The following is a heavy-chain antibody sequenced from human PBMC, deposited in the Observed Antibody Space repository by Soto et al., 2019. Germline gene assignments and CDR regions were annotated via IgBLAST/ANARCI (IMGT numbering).Heavy chain of an antibody. CDR3: AKWGLSTTYYFDY. Sequence: EVQLLESGGGLVQPGGSLRLTCAASGFTFSNYAMTWVRQAPGKGLEWVSAISSSGGGTYYADFVKGRFTISRDNSKNTLSLQVNSLRAEDTAIYYCAKWGLSTTYYFDYWGQGTLVTVSS. D-gene: IGHD1-1*01. V-gene: IGHV3-23*01. CDR2: ISSSGGGT. CDR1: GFTFSNYA. J-gene: IGHJ4*02.